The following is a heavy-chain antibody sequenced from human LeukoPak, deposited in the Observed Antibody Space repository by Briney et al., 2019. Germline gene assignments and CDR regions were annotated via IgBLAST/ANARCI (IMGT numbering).Heavy chain of an antibody. CDR3: ARVELGPYYYYMDG. Sequence: GGSLRLSCAASGFSISSYEMSWVRQAPGKGLEWVSYISSSGSTIYYADSVKGRFPISRDNAKNSLYLRMNSLIAEDTAVYYCARVELGPYYYYMDGWGKGSTVTV. V-gene: IGHV3-48*03. J-gene: IGHJ6*03. CDR2: ISSSGSTI. D-gene: IGHD1-7*01. CDR1: GFSISSYE.